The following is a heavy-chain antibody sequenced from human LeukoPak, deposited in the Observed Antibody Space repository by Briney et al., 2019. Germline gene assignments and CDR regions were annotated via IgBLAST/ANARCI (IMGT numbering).Heavy chain of an antibody. D-gene: IGHD1-7*01. CDR1: GGSISSYY. CDR2: IYTSGST. V-gene: IGHV4-4*07. J-gene: IGHJ4*02. CDR3: ARLFWNYQGGYFDY. Sequence: PSETLSLTCTVSGGSISSYYWSWIRQPAGKGLEWIGRIYTSGSTNYNPSLKSRVTMSVDTSKNQFSLKLSSVTAADTAVYYCARLFWNYQGGYFDYWGQGTLVTVSS.